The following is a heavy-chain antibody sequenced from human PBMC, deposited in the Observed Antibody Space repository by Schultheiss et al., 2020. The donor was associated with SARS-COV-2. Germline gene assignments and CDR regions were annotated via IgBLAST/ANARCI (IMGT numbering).Heavy chain of an antibody. CDR1: GGSISSGDYY. Sequence: SETLSLTCTVSGGSISSGDYYWSWIRQHPGKGLEWIGYIYYSGSTYYNPSLKSRVTISVDTSKNQFSLKLSSVTAADTAVYYCARTLYYYHNSGSYYWYYFDYWGQGALVTVSS. D-gene: IGHD3-22*01. CDR2: IYYSGST. CDR3: ARTLYYYHNSGSYYWYYFDY. J-gene: IGHJ4*02. V-gene: IGHV4-30-4*01.